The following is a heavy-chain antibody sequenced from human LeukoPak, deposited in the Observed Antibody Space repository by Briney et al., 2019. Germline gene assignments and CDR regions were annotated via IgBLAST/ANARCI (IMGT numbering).Heavy chain of an antibody. CDR2: TSSSDVAT. CDR1: GFTLSTYA. J-gene: IGHJ4*02. CDR3: AKAPVTSCRGAYCYPFDS. Sequence: PGGSLRLSCAASGFTLSTYAMSWVRQTPGKGLEWVAATSSSDVATYHADSVRGRFTISRDNSKNTLYLQMNSLRAEDAAVYFCAKAPVTSCRGAYCYPFDSWGQGTLVTVSS. D-gene: IGHD2-21*01. V-gene: IGHV3-23*01.